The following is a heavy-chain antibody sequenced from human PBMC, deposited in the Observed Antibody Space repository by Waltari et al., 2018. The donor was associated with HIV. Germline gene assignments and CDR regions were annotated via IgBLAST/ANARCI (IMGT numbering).Heavy chain of an antibody. CDR1: GYTFVYYA. V-gene: IGHV1-3*04. Sequence: QVQLVQSGAEGKKPGASVQVSCKTSGYTFVYYAIHWVRQDPGKRLEWMGWINTGNGNTKYSQEFQGRVSITRDTSASTVFMELSRLRSEDTALYYCTRDEFSSWSQSGGMDVWGQGTTVTVS. CDR2: INTGNGNT. J-gene: IGHJ6*02. D-gene: IGHD6-13*01. CDR3: TRDEFSSWSQSGGMDV.